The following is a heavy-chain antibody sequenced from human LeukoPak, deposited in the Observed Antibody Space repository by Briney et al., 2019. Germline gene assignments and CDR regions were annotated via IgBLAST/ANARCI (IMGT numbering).Heavy chain of an antibody. D-gene: IGHD6-13*01. Sequence: PGGSLRLSCAASGFTFSSYAMSWVRQAPGRGLEWVSAISGSGGSTYYADSVKGRFTISGDNSKNTLYLQMNSLRAEDTAVYYCAKVDSSSWYRTLDYWGQGTLVTVSS. J-gene: IGHJ4*02. CDR3: AKVDSSSWYRTLDY. V-gene: IGHV3-23*01. CDR1: GFTFSSYA. CDR2: ISGSGGST.